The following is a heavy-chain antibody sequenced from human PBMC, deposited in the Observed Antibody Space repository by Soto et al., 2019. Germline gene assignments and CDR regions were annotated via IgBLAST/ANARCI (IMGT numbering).Heavy chain of an antibody. CDR2: IFSNDKQ. CDR1: GFSLSNSRMG. J-gene: IGHJ4*02. V-gene: IGHV2-26*01. Sequence: QVTLKESGPVLVKPTETLTLTCTVSGFSLSNSRMGVSWIRQPPGKALEWLAHIFSNDKQSYSTSLKSRLTISKDTSKSQVVLTMTNMDPVDTATYYCARISGGTGADYWGQGTLVTVSS. CDR3: ARISGGTGADY. D-gene: IGHD5-12*01.